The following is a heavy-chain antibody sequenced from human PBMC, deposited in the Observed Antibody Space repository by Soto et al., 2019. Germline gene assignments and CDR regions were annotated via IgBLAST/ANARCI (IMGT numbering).Heavy chain of an antibody. J-gene: IGHJ4*02. CDR3: TRGASGYGNFDY. D-gene: IGHD5-12*01. CDR1: GFSFNTW. V-gene: IGHV3-74*01. CDR2: INSAGSST. Sequence: EVQLVESGGGVVQPGGSLRLSCAASGFSFNTWMHWVRQAPGKGLVWLSRINSAGSSTTYADSVEGRFFVSRDNAKNTLYLQINSRTADDTAVYYCTRGASGYGNFDYWGQGVLLTVSS.